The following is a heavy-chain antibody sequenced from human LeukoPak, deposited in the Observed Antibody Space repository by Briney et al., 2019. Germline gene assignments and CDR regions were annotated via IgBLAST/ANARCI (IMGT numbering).Heavy chain of an antibody. Sequence: ASVKVSCKASGYTFTSYGISWVRRAPGQGLEWMGWISAYNGNTNYAQKLQGRVTMTTDTSTSTAYMELRSLRSDDTAVYYCARAFRAAGTTDYYYYGMDVWGQGTTVTVSS. J-gene: IGHJ6*02. CDR1: GYTFTSYG. D-gene: IGHD6-13*01. V-gene: IGHV1-18*01. CDR2: ISAYNGNT. CDR3: ARAFRAAGTTDYYYYGMDV.